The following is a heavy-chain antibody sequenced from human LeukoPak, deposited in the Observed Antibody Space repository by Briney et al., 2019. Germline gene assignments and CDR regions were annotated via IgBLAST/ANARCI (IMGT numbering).Heavy chain of an antibody. CDR1: GFTFSSYS. Sequence: GGSLRLSCAASGFTFSSYSMNWVRQAPGKGLEWVSSISSSSSYIYYADSVKGRFTISRDNAKNSLYLQMNSLRVEDTAVYYCARWDVATSFDYWGQGTLVTVSS. V-gene: IGHV3-21*01. J-gene: IGHJ4*02. CDR2: ISSSSSYI. D-gene: IGHD1-26*01. CDR3: ARWDVATSFDY.